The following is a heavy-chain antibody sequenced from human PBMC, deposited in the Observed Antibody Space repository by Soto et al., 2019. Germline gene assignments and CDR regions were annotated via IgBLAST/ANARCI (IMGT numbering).Heavy chain of an antibody. CDR2: ISYDGSNK. Sequence: GGSLRLSCAASGFTFSSYGMHWVRQAPGKGLEWVAVISYDGSNKYYADSVKGRFTISRDNSKNTLYLQMNSLGAEDTAVYYCAKGGKIAAAGLFDYWGQGTLVTVSS. CDR1: GFTFSSYG. J-gene: IGHJ4*02. V-gene: IGHV3-30*18. CDR3: AKGGKIAAAGLFDY. D-gene: IGHD6-13*01.